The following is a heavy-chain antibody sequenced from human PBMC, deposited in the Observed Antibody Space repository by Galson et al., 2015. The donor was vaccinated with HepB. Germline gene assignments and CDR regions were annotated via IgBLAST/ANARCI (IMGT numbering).Heavy chain of an antibody. V-gene: IGHV4-39*01. Sequence: ETLSLTCTVSGGSISSSSYYWGWIRQPPGKGLEWIGSIYYSGSTYYNPSLKSRVTISVDTSKNQFSLKLSSVTAADTAVYYCARHRGRDGYYYYGMDVWGQGTTVTVSS. CDR1: GGSISSSSYY. CDR2: IYYSGST. D-gene: IGHD3-10*01. J-gene: IGHJ6*02. CDR3: ARHRGRDGYYYYGMDV.